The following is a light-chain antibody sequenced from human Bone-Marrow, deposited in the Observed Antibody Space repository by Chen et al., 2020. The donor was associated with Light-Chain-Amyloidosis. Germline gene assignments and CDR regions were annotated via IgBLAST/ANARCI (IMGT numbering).Light chain of an antibody. J-gene: IGLJ2*01. CDR2: RDT. V-gene: IGLV3-25*03. CDR1: DLPTKY. Sequence: SYELTQPPSVSVSPGQTARITCSGDDLPTKYAYWYQQKPGQAPVLVIHRDTERPSWISDRFSGSSSAATATLTISVVQAEDEADYHCQSADSSGTYEVIFGGGTKLTVL. CDR3: QSADSSGTYEVI.